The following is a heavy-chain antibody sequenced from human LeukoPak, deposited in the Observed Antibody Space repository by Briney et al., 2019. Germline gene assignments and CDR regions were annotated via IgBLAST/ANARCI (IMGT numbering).Heavy chain of an antibody. Sequence: GGSLRLSCTASGFTFSGYSMNWVRQAPGKGLEWLSYISTGSNAIYYTDSVRGRFTISRDNAKNSLYLQMNSLRDEDTAVYYCARGSYISFDYWGQGVLVTVSS. CDR3: ARGSYISFDY. D-gene: IGHD5-18*01. J-gene: IGHJ4*02. CDR1: GFTFSGYS. V-gene: IGHV3-48*02. CDR2: ISTGSNAI.